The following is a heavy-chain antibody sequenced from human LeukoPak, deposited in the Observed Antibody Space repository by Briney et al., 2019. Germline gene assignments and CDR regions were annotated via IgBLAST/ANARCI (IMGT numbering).Heavy chain of an antibody. V-gene: IGHV1-69*13. CDR2: IIPIFGTA. Sequence: ASVKVSCKASGGTFSSYAISWVRQAPGQGLEWMGGIIPIFGTANYAQKFQGRVTITADESTSTAYMELSSLRSEDTAVYYCARPLGDMTTVTTRRNYGMDVWGQGTTVTVSS. J-gene: IGHJ6*02. CDR3: ARPLGDMTTVTTRRNYGMDV. D-gene: IGHD4-11*01. CDR1: GGTFSSYA.